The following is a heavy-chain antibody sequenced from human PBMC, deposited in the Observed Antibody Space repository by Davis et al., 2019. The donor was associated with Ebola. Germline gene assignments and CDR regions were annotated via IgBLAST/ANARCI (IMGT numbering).Heavy chain of an antibody. CDR1: GYSFTSYW. CDR2: IYPGDSDT. Sequence: KVSCKGSGYSFTSYWIGWVRQMPGKGLEWMGIIYPGDSDTRYSPSFQGQVTISADKSISTAYLQWSGLRASDTAMYYCTRQSGTDFDYWGQGTLVTVSS. V-gene: IGHV5-51*01. J-gene: IGHJ4*02. D-gene: IGHD1-1*01. CDR3: TRQSGTDFDY.